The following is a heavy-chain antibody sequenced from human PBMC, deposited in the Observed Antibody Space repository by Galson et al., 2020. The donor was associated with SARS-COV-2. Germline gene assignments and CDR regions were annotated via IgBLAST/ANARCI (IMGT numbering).Heavy chain of an antibody. CDR2: IYYSGST. V-gene: IGHV4-30-4*01. Sequence: TSETLSLTCTVSGGSISNGDYYWSWIRQPPGKGLEWIGYIYYSGSTYYNPSLKSRVTISVDTSKNQFSLKLSSVTAADTAVYYCASARRREWVVGVDFSVFADYWGQGTLVTVSS. CDR3: ASARRREWVVGVDFSVFADY. D-gene: IGHD6-19*01. J-gene: IGHJ4*02. CDR1: GGSISNGDYY.